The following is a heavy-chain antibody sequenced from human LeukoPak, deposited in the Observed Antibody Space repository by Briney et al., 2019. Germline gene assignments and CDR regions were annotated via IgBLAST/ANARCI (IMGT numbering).Heavy chain of an antibody. CDR2: INPNSGGT. CDR1: GYTFTGYY. Sequence: ASVKVSCKASGYTFTGYYMHWVRQAPGQGLEWMGWINPNSGGTNYAQKFQGWVTMTRDTSISTAYMELSRLRSDDTAVYYCARTCPGASCYHIYWGQGTLVTVSS. V-gene: IGHV1-2*04. J-gene: IGHJ4*02. CDR3: ARTCPGASCYHIY. D-gene: IGHD2-2*01.